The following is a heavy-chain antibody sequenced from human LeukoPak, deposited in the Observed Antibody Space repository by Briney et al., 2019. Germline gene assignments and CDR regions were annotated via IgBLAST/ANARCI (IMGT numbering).Heavy chain of an antibody. J-gene: IGHJ4*02. CDR1: GDSVSSSSAA. Sequence: SQTLSLTCAISGDSVSSSSAAWSWIRQSPSRGLEWLGRTYYRSKWYNDYAVSVKSRITINPDTSKNQFSLQLNSMTPEDTAVYYCAREKLYCSSTSCYGRYFDYWGQGTLVTVSS. D-gene: IGHD2-2*01. CDR2: TYYRSKWYN. V-gene: IGHV6-1*01. CDR3: AREKLYCSSTSCYGRYFDY.